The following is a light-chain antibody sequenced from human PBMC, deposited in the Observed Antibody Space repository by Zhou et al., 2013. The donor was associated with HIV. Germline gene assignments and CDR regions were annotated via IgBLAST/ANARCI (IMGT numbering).Light chain of an antibody. CDR3: LQHNSYPLT. CDR2: AAS. V-gene: IGKV3-20*01. Sequence: EIVLTQSPGTLSLSPGERATLSCRASQSVSSSYLAWYQQKPDQAPRLLIYAASSLQSGVPSRFSGSGSGTEFTLTISSLQPEDFATYYCLQHNSYPLTFGGGTKVEIK. J-gene: IGKJ4*01. CDR1: QSVSSSY.